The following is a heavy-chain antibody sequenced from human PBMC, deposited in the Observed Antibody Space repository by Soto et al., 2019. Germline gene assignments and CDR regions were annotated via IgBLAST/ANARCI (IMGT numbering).Heavy chain of an antibody. CDR2: VYSSGTT. CDR1: GDSISRGGYF. V-gene: IGHV4-31*03. CDR3: ARDSSGYGWFDP. D-gene: IGHD5-12*01. J-gene: IGHJ5*02. Sequence: QVQLQESGPGLVKTSQTLSLTCTVSGDSISRGGYFWTWIRQHPGKGLEWIGNVYSSGTTYYNPSRKSRVTISVDTSKNQFSLKLSSVTAADTAIYYCARDSSGYGWFDPWGQGTLVTVSS.